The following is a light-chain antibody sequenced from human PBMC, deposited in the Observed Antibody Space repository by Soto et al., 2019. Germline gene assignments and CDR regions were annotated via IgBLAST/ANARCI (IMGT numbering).Light chain of an antibody. CDR2: GAS. CDR3: QQYNNWGT. J-gene: IGKJ1*01. Sequence: EIVMTQSPATLSVSPGERATLSCRASQSVSSNLAWYQQKPGQAPRPLIYGASTRATGIPARFSGSGSETEFILTISRLQSDDFAVYCCQQYNNWGTFGQGTKVEIK. V-gene: IGKV3-15*01. CDR1: QSVSSN.